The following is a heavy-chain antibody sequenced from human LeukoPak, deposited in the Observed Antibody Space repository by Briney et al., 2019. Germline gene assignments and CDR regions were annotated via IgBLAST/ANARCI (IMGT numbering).Heavy chain of an antibody. Sequence: SETLSLTCTVSGGSISSYYWSWIRQPPGKGLEWIGYIYYSGSTNYNPSLESRVTISVDTSKNQFSLKLSSVTAADTAVYYCARGYSSGWNWFDPWGQGTLVTVSS. CDR1: GGSISSYY. CDR2: IYYSGST. CDR3: ARGYSSGWNWFDP. V-gene: IGHV4-59*01. J-gene: IGHJ5*02. D-gene: IGHD6-19*01.